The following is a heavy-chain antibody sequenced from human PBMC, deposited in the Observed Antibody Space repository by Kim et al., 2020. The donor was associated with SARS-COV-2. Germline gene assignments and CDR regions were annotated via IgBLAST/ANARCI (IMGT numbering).Heavy chain of an antibody. CDR2: VSYSGTT. V-gene: IGHV4-59*08. D-gene: IGHD6-13*01. CDR3: ARRRGSNWSDAFDI. Sequence: SETLSLTCTVSGGSISNYYWSWIRQPPGKGLDWIGYVSYSGTTNYNPSLKSRVTISVDTSKNQFSLNLNSVTAADTAVYFCARRRGSNWSDAFDIWGQGT. CDR1: GGSISNYY. J-gene: IGHJ3*02.